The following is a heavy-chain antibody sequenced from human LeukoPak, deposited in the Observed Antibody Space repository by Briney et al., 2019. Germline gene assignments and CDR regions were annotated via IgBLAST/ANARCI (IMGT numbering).Heavy chain of an antibody. CDR3: ARGDGYNYFLPDY. CDR1: GGTFSSYA. D-gene: IGHD5-24*01. Sequence: SVKVSCKASGGTFSSYAISWVRQAPGQGLGWMGRIIPIFGTANYAQKFQGRVTITTDESTSTAYMELSSPRSEDAAVYYCARGDGYNYFLPDYWGQGTLVTVSS. V-gene: IGHV1-69*05. J-gene: IGHJ4*02. CDR2: IIPIFGTA.